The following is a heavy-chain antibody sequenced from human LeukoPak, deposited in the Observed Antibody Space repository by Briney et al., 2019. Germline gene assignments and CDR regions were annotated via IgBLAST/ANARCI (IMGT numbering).Heavy chain of an antibody. CDR3: ARAGIMVYAMNPNRKIDY. D-gene: IGHD2-8*01. CDR2: INHSGST. V-gene: IGHV4-34*01. CDR1: GGSFSGYY. J-gene: IGHJ4*02. Sequence: RTSETLSLTCAVYGGSFSGYYWSWIRQPPGKGLEWIGEINHSGSTNYNPSLKSRVTISVDTSKNQFSLKLGSVTAADTAVYYCARAGIMVYAMNPNRKIDYWGQGTLVTVSS.